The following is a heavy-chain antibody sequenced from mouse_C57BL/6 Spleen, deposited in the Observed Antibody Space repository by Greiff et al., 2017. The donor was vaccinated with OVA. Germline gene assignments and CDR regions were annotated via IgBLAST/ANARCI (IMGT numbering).Heavy chain of an antibody. CDR2: IDPSDSYT. D-gene: IGHD1-1*01. J-gene: IGHJ1*03. CDR1: GYTFTSYW. V-gene: IGHV1-69*01. CDR3: AKKIIDYYCGSSWYFDV. Sequence: QVQLQQPGAELVMPGASVKLSCKASGYTFTSYWMHWVQQRPGQGLEWIGEIDPSDSYTNYNQKFKGKSTLTVDKSSSTAYMQLSSLTSEDSAVYYCAKKIIDYYCGSSWYFDVWGTGTTVTVSA.